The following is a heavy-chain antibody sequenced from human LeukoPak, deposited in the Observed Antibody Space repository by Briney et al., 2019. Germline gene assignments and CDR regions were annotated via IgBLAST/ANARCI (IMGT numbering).Heavy chain of an antibody. CDR2: IKNNANGGTT. CDR3: TTDLNLYHIEGYPF. CDR1: GITFTHAY. Sequence: GGSLRISCKVSGITFTHAYMNWVRQAPGKGLELIGLIKNNANGGTTDYAAPVQGRFTISRDDSENTLYLEMNSLKTEDTAIYYCTTDLNLYHIEGYPFWGQGTLVTVSS. D-gene: IGHD2-21*01. J-gene: IGHJ4*02. V-gene: IGHV3-15*01.